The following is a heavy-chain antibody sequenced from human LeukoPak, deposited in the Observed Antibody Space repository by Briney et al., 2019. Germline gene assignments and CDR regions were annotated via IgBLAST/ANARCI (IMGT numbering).Heavy chain of an antibody. CDR2: IYHSGST. J-gene: IGHJ4*02. V-gene: IGHV4-30-2*01. D-gene: IGHD2-8*01. Sequence: SQTLSLTCAVSGGSISSGGYSWSWIRQPPGKGLEWIGYIYHSGSTYYNPSLKSRVTISVDRSKNQFSLKLSSVTAADTAVYYCARGTNGVVDYWGQGTLVTVSS. CDR3: ARGTNGVVDY. CDR1: GGSISSGGYS.